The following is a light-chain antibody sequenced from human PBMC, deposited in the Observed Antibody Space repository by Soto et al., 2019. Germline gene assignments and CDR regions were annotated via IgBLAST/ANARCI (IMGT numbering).Light chain of an antibody. CDR3: CSYGGSRAV. Sequence: QSVLTQPASVSGSPGQSITISCTGTSSDVGNHNLVSWYQQHPGQAPKLMIYEVSKRLLGVSTRFASSKSGNTAPLTISGLHAEDEADYYCCSYGGSRAVFGGGTQLTVL. J-gene: IGLJ7*01. CDR2: EVS. CDR1: SSDVGNHNL. V-gene: IGLV2-23*02.